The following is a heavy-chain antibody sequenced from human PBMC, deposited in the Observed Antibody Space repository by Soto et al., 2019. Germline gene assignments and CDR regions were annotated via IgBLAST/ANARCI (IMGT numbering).Heavy chain of an antibody. V-gene: IGHV1-69*02. Sequence: QVQLVQSGAEVKKPGSSVRVSCTPSGGTFSSYTISWVRQAPGQGLEWMGRIVPITGMTRYAQKFQGRLTITAVTSTTTAYLELISLTSEDSAVYFCSRGVASLVDSWGQGTQVTVSP. J-gene: IGHJ4*02. CDR3: SRGVASLVDS. D-gene: IGHD2-15*01. CDR1: GGTFSSYT. CDR2: IVPITGMT.